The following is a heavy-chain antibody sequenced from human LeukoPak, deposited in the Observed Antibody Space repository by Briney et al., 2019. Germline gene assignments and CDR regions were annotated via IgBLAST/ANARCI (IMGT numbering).Heavy chain of an antibody. D-gene: IGHD2-2*01. CDR2: IWYDESNK. V-gene: IGHV3-33*01. Sequence: PRRSLTRSSAAAAFTFSCYGMDWVCQAPRQGLVWVAVIWYDESNKYYADSVKGRFTISRDNSKNTLYLQMNSLRAEDTAVYYCARDKSSSTNLLDYWGQGTLVTVSS. J-gene: IGHJ4*02. CDR3: ARDKSSSTNLLDY. CDR1: AFTFSCYG.